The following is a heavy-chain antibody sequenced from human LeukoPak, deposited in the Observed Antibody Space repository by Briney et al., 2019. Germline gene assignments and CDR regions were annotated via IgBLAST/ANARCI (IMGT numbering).Heavy chain of an antibody. V-gene: IGHV4-39*01. D-gene: IGHD6-19*01. CDR3: ASRRVPNSSGWFLWFDP. J-gene: IGHJ5*02. Sequence: PSETLSLTCTVSGGSISSSSYYWGWIRQPPGKGLEWIGSIYYSGSTYYNPSLKSRVTISVDTSKNQFSLKLSSVTAADTAVYYCASRRVPNSSGWFLWFDPWGQGTLVTVSS. CDR2: IYYSGST. CDR1: GGSISSSSYY.